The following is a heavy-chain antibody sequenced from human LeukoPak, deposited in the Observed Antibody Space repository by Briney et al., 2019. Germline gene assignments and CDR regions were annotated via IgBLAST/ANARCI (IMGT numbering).Heavy chain of an antibody. D-gene: IGHD3-16*01. CDR1: GFTFSSYA. J-gene: IGHJ4*02. CDR2: ISSSGSTI. Sequence: GGSLRLSCAASGFTFSSYAMSWVRQAPGKGLEWVSYISSSGSTIYYADSVKGRFTISRDNAKNSLYLQMNSLRAEDTAVYYCARGMKGSYEGNPLDYWGQGTLVTVSS. CDR3: ARGMKGSYEGNPLDY. V-gene: IGHV3-48*03.